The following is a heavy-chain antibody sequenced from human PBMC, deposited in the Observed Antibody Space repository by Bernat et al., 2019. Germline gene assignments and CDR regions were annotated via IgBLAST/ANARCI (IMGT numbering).Heavy chain of an antibody. J-gene: IGHJ5*02. CDR1: GGSISSGGYS. V-gene: IGHV4-30-2*01. Sequence: QLQLQESGPGLVKPSQTLSLTCAVSGGSISSGGYSWSWIRQPPGKGLEWIGYISHSGSPHYNPSLKSRVTISVARSTHQFPMELSSVTAADTAVYYCARDRGDWFDPWGQGTLVTVSS. CDR2: ISHSGSP. CDR3: ARDRGDWFDP.